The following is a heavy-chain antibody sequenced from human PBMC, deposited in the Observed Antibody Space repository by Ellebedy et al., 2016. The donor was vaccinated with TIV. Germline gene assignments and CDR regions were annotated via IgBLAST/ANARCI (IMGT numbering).Heavy chain of an antibody. Sequence: AASVKVSCKASGYTFSDYYIEWVRQAPGQGLEWMGWINPNSGGTNYAQKFQGRVTMTRDTSISTAYMDLSRLRSDDTAVYYCARDWGFGVNPGFDYWGQGTLVTVSS. CDR2: INPNSGGT. CDR1: GYTFSDYY. J-gene: IGHJ4*02. D-gene: IGHD3-10*01. CDR3: ARDWGFGVNPGFDY. V-gene: IGHV1-2*02.